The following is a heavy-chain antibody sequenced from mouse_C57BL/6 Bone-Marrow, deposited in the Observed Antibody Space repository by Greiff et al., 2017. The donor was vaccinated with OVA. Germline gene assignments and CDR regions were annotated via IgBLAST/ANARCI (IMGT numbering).Heavy chain of an antibody. V-gene: IGHV1-54*01. CDR1: GYAFTNYL. D-gene: IGHD3-1*01. J-gene: IGHJ1*03. CDR2: INPGSGGT. Sequence: LVESGAELVRPGTSVKVSCKASGYAFTNYLIEWVKQRPGQGLEWIGVINPGSGGTNYNEKFKGKATLTADKSSSTAYMQLSSLTSEDSAVYFCARGTGGYFDVWGTGTTVTVSS. CDR3: ARGTGGYFDV.